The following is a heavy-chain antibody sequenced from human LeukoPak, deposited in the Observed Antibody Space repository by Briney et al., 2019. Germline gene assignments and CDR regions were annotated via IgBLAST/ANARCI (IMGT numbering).Heavy chain of an antibody. CDR3: AREMDYYDSRPIDY. CDR2: INPNSGGT. D-gene: IGHD3-22*01. J-gene: IGHJ4*02. CDR1: GYTFTGYY. V-gene: IGHV1-2*02. Sequence: ASVKVSCKASGYTFTGYYMHWVRQAPGQGLEWMGWINPNSGGTNYAQKFQGRVTMTRDTSISTAYMELSRLRSDDTAVYYCAREMDYYDSRPIDYWGQGTLVTVSS.